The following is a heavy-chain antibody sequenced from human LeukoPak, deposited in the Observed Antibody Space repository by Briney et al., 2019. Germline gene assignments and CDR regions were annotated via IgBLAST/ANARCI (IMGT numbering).Heavy chain of an antibody. CDR3: AREVAAAGTGWFDP. D-gene: IGHD6-13*01. J-gene: IGHJ5*02. CDR2: ISSRSSTI. V-gene: IGHV3-48*01. CDR1: GFTFGSYG. Sequence: GGSLRLSCSASGFTFGSYGMNWVRQAPGKGLEWISYISSRSSTIYYADSVKGRFTISRDIAKKSLYLQMNSLRGEDTAVYYCAREVAAAGTGWFDPWGQGTLVTVSS.